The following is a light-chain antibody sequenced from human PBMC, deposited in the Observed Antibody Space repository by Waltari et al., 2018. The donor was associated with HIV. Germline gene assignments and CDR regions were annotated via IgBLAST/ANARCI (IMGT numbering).Light chain of an antibody. CDR1: SSDVGVYNY. Sequence: QSALTQPASVSGPPGQSITISCAGTSSDVGVYNYISWFQQTPGKTPKLIIYDVTNRPPGVFNRCSGSKSGNTVSLTSAGLQAEDEADYYCTSYTYIRTWVFGGGTKLTVL. J-gene: IGLJ3*02. CDR3: TSYTYIRTWV. V-gene: IGLV2-14*03. CDR2: DVT.